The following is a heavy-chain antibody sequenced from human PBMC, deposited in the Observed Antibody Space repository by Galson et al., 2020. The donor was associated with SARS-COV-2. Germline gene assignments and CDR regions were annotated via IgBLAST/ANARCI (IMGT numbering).Heavy chain of an antibody. Sequence: GESLKISCAASGFTFSSYAMRWVRQAPGKGLEWVSAISGSGGSTYYADSVKGRFTISRDNSKNTLYLQMNSLRAEDTAVYYCAKDVPAFSWELLSAGPESIFDYWGQGTLVTVSS. D-gene: IGHD1-26*01. CDR2: ISGSGGST. CDR3: AKDVPAFSWELLSAGPESIFDY. J-gene: IGHJ4*02. V-gene: IGHV3-23*01. CDR1: GFTFSSYA.